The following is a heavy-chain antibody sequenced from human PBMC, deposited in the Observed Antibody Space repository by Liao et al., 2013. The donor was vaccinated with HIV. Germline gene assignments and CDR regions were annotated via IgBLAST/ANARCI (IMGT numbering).Heavy chain of an antibody. J-gene: IGHJ4*02. V-gene: IGHV4-61*02. CDR1: GGSISSGSYY. CDR3: ARGALTSSGYSYYFDY. D-gene: IGHD3-22*01. Sequence: QVQLQESGPGLVKPSQTLSLTCTVSGGSISSGSYYWSWIRQPAGKGLEWIGRIYTSGSTNYNPSLKSRVTISIDTSKNQFSLKLSSVTAADTAVYYCARGALTSSGYSYYFDYWGQGTLVTVSS. CDR2: IYTSGST.